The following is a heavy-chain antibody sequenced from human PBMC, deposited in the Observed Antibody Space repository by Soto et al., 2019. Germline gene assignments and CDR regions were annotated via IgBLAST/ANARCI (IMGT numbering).Heavy chain of an antibody. Sequence: QITLKESGPTLVKPTQTLTLTCTFSGFSLSTNGMGVGWIRQPPGEALEWLALIYWDDDKRYSPSLKSRITITKDTSKTQVVLTKTNMDPVDTATYYCAHRRTTTDILTGSYPDWCDPWGQGTLVTVSS. CDR2: IYWDDDK. V-gene: IGHV2-5*02. D-gene: IGHD3-9*01. CDR1: GFSLSTNGMG. J-gene: IGHJ5*02. CDR3: AHRRTTTDILTGSYPDWCDP.